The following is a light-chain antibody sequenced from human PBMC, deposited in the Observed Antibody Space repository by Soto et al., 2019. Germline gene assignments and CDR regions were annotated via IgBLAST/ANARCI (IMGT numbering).Light chain of an antibody. V-gene: IGKV3-20*01. J-gene: IGKJ5*01. Sequence: EIVFAQSPGTLSLSTGESPTFSRRPSRSLDSGQLAWYQQKVGRAPRLLIHDAFIRATGIPDRFSGSGSGTDFTLTIARLEPEDFAVYYCQQYGGSPRTFGQGTLLEIK. CDR3: QQYGGSPRT. CDR1: RSLDSGQ. CDR2: DAF.